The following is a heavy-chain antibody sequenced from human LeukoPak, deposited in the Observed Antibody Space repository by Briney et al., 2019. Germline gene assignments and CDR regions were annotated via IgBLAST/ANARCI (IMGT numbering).Heavy chain of an antibody. CDR3: ARDPTTGYRSEAWFDS. CDR2: INTRGST. D-gene: IGHD6-25*01. Sequence: SQTLSLTCTVSGGSISSGSYFWSWIRQPAGKGLEWIGRINTRGSTNYNPSLKSRVTISVDTSKNQFSLKLSSVTAADTAVYYCARDPTTGYRSEAWFDSWGQGTLVTVSS. V-gene: IGHV4-61*02. J-gene: IGHJ5*01. CDR1: GGSISSGSYF.